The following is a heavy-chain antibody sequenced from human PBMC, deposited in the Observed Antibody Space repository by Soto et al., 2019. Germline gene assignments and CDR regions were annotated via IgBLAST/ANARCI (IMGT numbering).Heavy chain of an antibody. D-gene: IGHD2-15*01. Sequence: QEQLVQSGAEVKKPGASVKVSCKTSGYTFTDYDINWVRQATGQGLEWIGWMNPNSGETGYAQKFPGRVPMTRSASLRTAYLELSSLRSEDTAVDYCARVAVAARPRWYNWFDPWGQGTLVTVSS. J-gene: IGHJ5*02. CDR2: MNPNSGET. CDR1: GYTFTDYD. V-gene: IGHV1-8*01. CDR3: ARVAVAARPRWYNWFDP.